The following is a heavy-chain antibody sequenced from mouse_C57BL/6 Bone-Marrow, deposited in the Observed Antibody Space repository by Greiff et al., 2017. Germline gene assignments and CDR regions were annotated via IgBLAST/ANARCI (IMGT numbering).Heavy chain of an antibody. CDR3: ASLSDYYGSRGYYFDY. V-gene: IGHV1-59*01. Sequence: QVQLKQPGAELVRPGTSVKLSCKASGYTFTSYWMHWVKQRPGQGLEWIGVIDPSDSYTNYNQKFKGKATLTVDTSSSTAYMQLSILTSEDSAVSYCASLSDYYGSRGYYFDYWGQGTTLTVSS. CDR1: GYTFTSYW. CDR2: IDPSDSYT. D-gene: IGHD1-1*01. J-gene: IGHJ2*01.